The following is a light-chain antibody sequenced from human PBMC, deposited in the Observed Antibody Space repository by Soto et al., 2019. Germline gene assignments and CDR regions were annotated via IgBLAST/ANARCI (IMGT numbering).Light chain of an antibody. CDR3: SSYTSSTAYV. V-gene: IGLV2-14*01. Sequence: QSVLNQPASVSGAAGQSITISCSGTSSDVGGYNYVSWYQQHPGKAPKLMIYGVSNRPSGVSDRFSGAKSGNAASLTISGLQADDEADYYCSSYTSSTAYVFGTGTKVTVL. J-gene: IGLJ1*01. CDR2: GVS. CDR1: SSDVGGYNY.